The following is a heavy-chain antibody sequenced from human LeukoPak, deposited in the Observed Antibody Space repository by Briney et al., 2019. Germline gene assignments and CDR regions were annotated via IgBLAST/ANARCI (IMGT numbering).Heavy chain of an antibody. CDR3: ARDWAPYSSSGAFDI. CDR1: GFTVSSNY. Sequence: PGGSLRLSCAASGFTVSSNYMSWVRQAPGKGLEWVSSISSSSSYIYYADSVKGRFTISRDNAKNSLYLQMNSLRAEDTAVYYCARDWAPYSSSGAFDIWGQGTMVTVSS. D-gene: IGHD6-6*01. CDR2: ISSSSSYI. J-gene: IGHJ3*02. V-gene: IGHV3-21*01.